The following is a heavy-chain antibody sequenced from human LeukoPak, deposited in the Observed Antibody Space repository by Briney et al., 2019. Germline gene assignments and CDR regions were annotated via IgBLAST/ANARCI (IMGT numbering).Heavy chain of an antibody. Sequence: SVKVSCKASGYTFASYAISWVRQAPGQGLEWMGGIIPIFGTANYAQKFQGRVTITADESTSTAYMELSSLRSEDTAVYYCARGSVVAAAGNFDYWGQGTLVTVSS. CDR1: GYTFASYA. J-gene: IGHJ4*02. CDR3: ARGSVVAAAGNFDY. D-gene: IGHD6-13*01. V-gene: IGHV1-69*13. CDR2: IIPIFGTA.